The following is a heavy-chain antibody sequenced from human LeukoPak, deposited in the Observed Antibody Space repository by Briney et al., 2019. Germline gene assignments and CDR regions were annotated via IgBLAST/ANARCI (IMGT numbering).Heavy chain of an antibody. CDR1: GFTFSSYG. CDR2: ISYDGSNK. Sequence: GGSLRLSCAASGFTFSSYGMHWVRQAPGKGLEWVAVISYDGSNKYYADSVKGRFTISRDNSKNTLYLQMNSLRAEDTAVYYCAKDLGYGGNFNWFDPWGQGTLVTVSS. D-gene: IGHD2-21*02. J-gene: IGHJ5*02. CDR3: AKDLGYGGNFNWFDP. V-gene: IGHV3-30*18.